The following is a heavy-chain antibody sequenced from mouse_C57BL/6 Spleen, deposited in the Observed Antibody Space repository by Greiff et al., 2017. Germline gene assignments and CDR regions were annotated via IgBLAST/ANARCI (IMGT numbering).Heavy chain of an antibody. J-gene: IGHJ2*01. Sequence: QVQLQQSGPELVKPGASVKISCKASGYAFSSSWMNWVKQRPGKGLEWIGRIYPGDGDTNYNGKFKGKATLTADKSSSTAYMQLSSLTSEDSAVYFCARGRYYCSSYFDYWGQGTTLTVSS. CDR3: ARGRYYCSSYFDY. V-gene: IGHV1-82*01. CDR1: GYAFSSSW. CDR2: IYPGDGDT. D-gene: IGHD1-1*01.